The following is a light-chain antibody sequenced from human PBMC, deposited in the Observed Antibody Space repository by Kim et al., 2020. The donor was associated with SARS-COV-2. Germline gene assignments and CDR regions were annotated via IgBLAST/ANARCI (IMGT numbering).Light chain of an antibody. CDR1: NSNIAVNT. CDR2: RDN. Sequence: GQRVTISCAGSNSNIAVNTVHWYQQLPGTAPKRLIYRDNQRPSGVPDRFSASKSGTSASLALSGLLSEDEADYYCATWDDSLDAWVFGGGTKLTVL. V-gene: IGLV1-44*01. CDR3: ATWDDSLDAWV. J-gene: IGLJ3*02.